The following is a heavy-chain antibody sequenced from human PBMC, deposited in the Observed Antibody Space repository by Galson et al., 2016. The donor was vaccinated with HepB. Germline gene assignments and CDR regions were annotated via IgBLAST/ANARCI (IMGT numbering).Heavy chain of an antibody. CDR1: GGSISTTSYY. CDR3: ARDTTGTTGGFDY. V-gene: IGHV4-39*02. CDR2: IYYSGTT. Sequence: ETLSLTCTVSGGSISTTSYYWGWIRQSPGKGLEWIGSIYYSGTTYCNPSLKSRVTISVDTSNNQFSLKLSSVTAADTAIYYCARDTTGTTGGFDYWGQGTLVTVSS. D-gene: IGHD1-1*01. J-gene: IGHJ4*02.